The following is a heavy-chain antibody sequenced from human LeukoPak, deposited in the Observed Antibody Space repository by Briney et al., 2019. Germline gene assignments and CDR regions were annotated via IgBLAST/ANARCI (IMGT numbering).Heavy chain of an antibody. J-gene: IGHJ4*02. D-gene: IGHD3-22*01. CDR3: ARDWSNYYDSSGYLGY. CDR1: GYSISSGYY. CDR2: IYHSGST. V-gene: IGHV4-38-2*02. Sequence: SETLSLTCTVSGYSISSGYYWGWIRQPPGKGLEWIGSIYHSGSTYYNPPLKSRVTISVDTSKNQFSLKLSSVTAADTAVYYCARDWSNYYDSSGYLGYWGQGTLVTVSS.